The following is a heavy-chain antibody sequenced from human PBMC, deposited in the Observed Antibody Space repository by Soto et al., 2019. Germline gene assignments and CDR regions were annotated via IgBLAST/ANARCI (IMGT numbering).Heavy chain of an antibody. J-gene: IGHJ4*02. D-gene: IGHD3-3*01. V-gene: IGHV3-23*01. Sequence: EVQLLESGGGLVQPGGSPRLSCAASGFSFGSYAMSWVRQAPGKGLEWVSTISGSGRATYYADSVKGRFTISRDNSKNTLYLEMNSMRAEDMAVYHFAPGHSYYDFRLEYWGQGTLVTVSS. CDR3: APGHSYYDFRLEY. CDR1: GFSFGSYA. CDR2: ISGSGRAT.